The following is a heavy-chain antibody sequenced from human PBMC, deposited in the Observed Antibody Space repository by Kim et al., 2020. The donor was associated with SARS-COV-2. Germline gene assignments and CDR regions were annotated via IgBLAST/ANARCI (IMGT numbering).Heavy chain of an antibody. Sequence: ASVKVSCKASGYTFTSFAIHWVRQAPGQRLEWMGWINAGNGNTKYSQKFQDRVTITKDTSASTAYMELSSLRSEDTAVYYCATGSRSDYWGQGTLVTVSS. D-gene: IGHD3-10*01. J-gene: IGHJ4*02. V-gene: IGHV1-3*01. CDR3: ATGSRSDY. CDR2: INAGNGNT. CDR1: GYTFTSFA.